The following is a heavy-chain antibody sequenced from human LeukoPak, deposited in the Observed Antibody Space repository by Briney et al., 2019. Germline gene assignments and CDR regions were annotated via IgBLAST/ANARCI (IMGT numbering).Heavy chain of an antibody. CDR2: MYPDGSA. Sequence: PSETLSLTCAVSGGSISSGGYAWSWNRQTPGKGPEWVGYMYPDGSAYYKSSLKRRVIISLDPSKNQFSLKLNSVTAADTAVYYCAREGLGGLYFDYWGQGTLVTASS. V-gene: IGHV4-30-2*01. CDR1: GGSISSGGYA. CDR3: AREGLGGLYFDY. D-gene: IGHD3-16*01. J-gene: IGHJ4*02.